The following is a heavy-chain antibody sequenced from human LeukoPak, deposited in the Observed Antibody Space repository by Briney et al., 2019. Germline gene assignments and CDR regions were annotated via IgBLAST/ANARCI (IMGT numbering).Heavy chain of an antibody. J-gene: IGHJ6*02. D-gene: IGHD2-15*01. CDR2: MNPNSGNT. CDR3: ARIDAGVVKEGMDV. CDR1: GHTFTSYD. Sequence: ASVKVSFKASGHTFTSYDITWVRQATGQGLEWMGWMNPNSGNTGYAQKFQGRVTMTSNTSIITAYMEMSSLRSEDTAVYYCARIDAGVVKEGMDVWGQGTTVTVSS. V-gene: IGHV1-8*01.